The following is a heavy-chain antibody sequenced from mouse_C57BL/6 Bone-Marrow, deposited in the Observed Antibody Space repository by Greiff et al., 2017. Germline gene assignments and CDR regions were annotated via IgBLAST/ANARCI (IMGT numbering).Heavy chain of an antibody. CDR1: GYTFTSYW. D-gene: IGHD3-2*02. CDR2: IDPSDSYT. Sequence: VQLQQPGAELVMPGASVKLSCKASGYTFTSYWMRWVKQRPGQGLEWIGEIDPSDSYTNYNQKFKGKATLTVDKSSSTAFMQLSRLTSEDSAVSSCARHRSGYRFAYWGQGTLVTVSA. V-gene: IGHV1-69*01. J-gene: IGHJ3*01. CDR3: ARHRSGYRFAY.